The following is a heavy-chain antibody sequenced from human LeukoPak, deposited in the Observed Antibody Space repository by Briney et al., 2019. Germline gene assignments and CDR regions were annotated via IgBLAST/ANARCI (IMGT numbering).Heavy chain of an antibody. CDR2: ISYDGSNK. D-gene: IGHD6-13*01. CDR3: AKHGSSERGYNWFDP. Sequence: GGSLRLSCAASGSTFSSYGMHWVRQAPGKGLEWVAVISYDGSNKYYADSVKGRFTISRDNSKNTLYLQMNSLRAEDTAVYYCAKHGSSERGYNWFDPWGQGTLVTVSS. CDR1: GSTFSSYG. V-gene: IGHV3-30*18. J-gene: IGHJ5*02.